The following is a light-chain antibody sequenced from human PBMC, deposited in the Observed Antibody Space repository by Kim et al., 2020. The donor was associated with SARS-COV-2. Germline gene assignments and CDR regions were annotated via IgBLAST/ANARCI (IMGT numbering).Light chain of an antibody. CDR2: SAT. J-gene: IGKJ5*01. Sequence: LPPGERATPSCGASQTVISSFLAWHQHRPGQAPRLLIYSATTRAAGIPDRFTGNGSGTDFTLTISRLEPEDSAVYYCQHYGPTSHFGQGTRLEIK. V-gene: IGKV3-20*01. CDR1: QTVISSF. CDR3: QHYGPTSH.